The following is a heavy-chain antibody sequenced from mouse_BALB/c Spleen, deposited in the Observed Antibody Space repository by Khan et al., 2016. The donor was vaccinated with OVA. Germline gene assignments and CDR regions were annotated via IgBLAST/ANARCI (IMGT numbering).Heavy chain of an antibody. Sequence: QIQLVQSGPELKKPGETVKISCKASGYTFTNYGMNWVKQAPGKGLKWMGWINTYTGEPTYADDFKGRFVFSLKTSASTAYLQISHLKNEDLTSYFSARNSSYWYADVWGAGTTVTVSS. CDR1: GYTFTNYG. CDR3: ARNSSYWYADV. CDR2: INTYTGEP. V-gene: IGHV9-1*02. J-gene: IGHJ1*01.